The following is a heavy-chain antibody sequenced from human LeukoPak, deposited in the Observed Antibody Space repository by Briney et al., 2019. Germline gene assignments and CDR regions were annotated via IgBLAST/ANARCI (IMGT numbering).Heavy chain of an antibody. D-gene: IGHD6-13*01. V-gene: IGHV3-23*01. CDR2: ITTSGGST. CDR1: GFTFSNFG. Sequence: PGGSLRLSCAASGFTFSNFGMSWVRQAPGKGLEWVSGITTSGGSTYYSDSVKGRFTISRDNPKNTLYLQRNSRRAEDTAVYYCAKGSSTWCFDYWGQGTLVTASS. J-gene: IGHJ4*02. CDR3: AKGSSTWCFDY.